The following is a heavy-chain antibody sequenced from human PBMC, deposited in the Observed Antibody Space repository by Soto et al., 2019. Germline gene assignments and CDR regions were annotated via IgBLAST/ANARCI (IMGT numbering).Heavy chain of an antibody. Sequence: EVQLLESGGGLVQPGGSLRLSCAASGFTFSSYAMSWVRQAPGKGLEWVSAISGSGGSTYYADSVKGRFTISRDNSKNTLYLQMNSLRAEDTAVYYCANSQRGTGLYYYYGMDVWGQGTTVTVSS. CDR3: ANSQRGTGLYYYYGMDV. CDR2: ISGSGGST. V-gene: IGHV3-23*01. D-gene: IGHD7-27*01. CDR1: GFTFSSYA. J-gene: IGHJ6*02.